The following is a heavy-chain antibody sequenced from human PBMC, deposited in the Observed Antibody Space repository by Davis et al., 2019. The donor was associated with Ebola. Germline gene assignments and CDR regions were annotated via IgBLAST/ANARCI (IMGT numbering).Heavy chain of an antibody. D-gene: IGHD2-15*01. J-gene: IGHJ6*02. CDR3: ARGGSYYYGMDV. CDR1: GCSISSYY. V-gene: IGHV4-59*01. CDR2: IYYSGST. Sequence: MPSETLSLTCTVSGCSISSYYWSWIRQPPGKGLEWIGYIYYSGSTNYNPSLKSRVTISVDTSKNQFSLKLSSVTAADTAVYYCARGGSYYYGMDVWGQGTTVTVSS.